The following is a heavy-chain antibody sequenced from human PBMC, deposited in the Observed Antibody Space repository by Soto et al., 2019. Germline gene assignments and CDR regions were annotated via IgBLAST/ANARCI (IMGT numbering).Heavy chain of an antibody. Sequence: QVQLVQSGAEVKKPGSSVKVSCEASGGTFSSYSFSWVRQAPGQGLEWMGRVIPILGMANYAQKFQGRVTITADKSTSKVYMELRSLRSEDTAVYYCARGGAVVVPGAVDRHNWFDPWGQGTLVTVSS. CDR1: GGTFSSYS. D-gene: IGHD2-2*01. V-gene: IGHV1-69*02. CDR2: VIPILGMA. J-gene: IGHJ5*02. CDR3: ARGGAVVVPGAVDRHNWFDP.